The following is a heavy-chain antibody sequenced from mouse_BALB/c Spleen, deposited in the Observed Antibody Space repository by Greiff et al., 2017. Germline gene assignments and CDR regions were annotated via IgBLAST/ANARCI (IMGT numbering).Heavy chain of an antibody. J-gene: IGHJ4*01. CDR2: ISYDGSN. D-gene: IGHD2-14*01. CDR3: ARGEYGYYYAMDY. CDR1: GYSITSGYY. V-gene: IGHV3-6*02. Sequence: EVKLQESGPGLVKPSQSLSLTCSVTGYSITSGYYWNWIRQFPGNKLEWMGYISYDGSNNYNPSLKNRISITRDTSKNQFFLKLNSVTTEDTATYYCARGEYGYYYAMDYWGQGTSVTVSS.